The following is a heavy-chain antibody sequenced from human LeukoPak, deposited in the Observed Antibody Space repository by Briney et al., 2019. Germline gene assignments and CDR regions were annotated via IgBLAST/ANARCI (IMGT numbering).Heavy chain of an antibody. CDR1: GFTFSSYG. V-gene: IGHV3-30*18. D-gene: IGHD4-17*01. J-gene: IGHJ4*02. CDR2: ISYDGSNK. CDR3: AKGNYGDYPLYFDY. Sequence: GRSLRLSCAASGFTFSSYGMHWVRQAPGKGLEGVAVISYDGSNKYYADSVKGRFTISRDNSKNTLYLQMNSLRAEDTAVYYCAKGNYGDYPLYFDYWGQGTLVTVSS.